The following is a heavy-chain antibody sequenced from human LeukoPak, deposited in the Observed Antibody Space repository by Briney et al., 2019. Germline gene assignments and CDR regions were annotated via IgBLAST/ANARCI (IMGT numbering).Heavy chain of an antibody. CDR3: ARQAKHWWLHRSYFDY. J-gene: IGHJ4*02. CDR2: INHSGST. D-gene: IGHD2-15*01. Sequence: SETLSLTCTVSGDSISSYYWSWIRQPPGKGLEWIGEINHSGSTNYNPSLKSRVTISVDTSKNQFSLKLSSVTAADTAVYYCARQAKHWWLHRSYFDYWGQGTLVTVSS. CDR1: GDSISSYY. V-gene: IGHV4-34*01.